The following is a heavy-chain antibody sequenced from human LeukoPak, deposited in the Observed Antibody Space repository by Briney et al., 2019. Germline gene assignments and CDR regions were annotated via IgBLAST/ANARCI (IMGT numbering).Heavy chain of an antibody. CDR1: GYSFTNYW. J-gene: IGHJ4*02. CDR3: ARLIDSSGYYPFFDY. CDR2: IDPSDSYT. Sequence: GESLKISCKGFGYSFTNYWISWVRQMPGKGLEWMGRIDPSDSYTNYSPSFQGHVTISADKSISTAYLQWSSLKASDTAMYYCARLIDSSGYYPFFDYWGQGTLVTVSS. D-gene: IGHD3-22*01. V-gene: IGHV5-10-1*01.